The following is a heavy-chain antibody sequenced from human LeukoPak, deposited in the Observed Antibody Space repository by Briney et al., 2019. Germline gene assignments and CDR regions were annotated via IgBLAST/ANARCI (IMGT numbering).Heavy chain of an antibody. Sequence: ASVKVSCKASGGTFSSYAISWVRQAPGQGLEWMGRIIPIFGIANYAQKFQGRVTITAHKPTSTAYIELSSLRSEDTAVYYCAFEAYGGPTPGNYWGQGTLVTVSS. CDR3: AFEAYGGPTPGNY. CDR2: IIPIFGIA. V-gene: IGHV1-69*04. D-gene: IGHD4-23*01. CDR1: GGTFSSYA. J-gene: IGHJ4*02.